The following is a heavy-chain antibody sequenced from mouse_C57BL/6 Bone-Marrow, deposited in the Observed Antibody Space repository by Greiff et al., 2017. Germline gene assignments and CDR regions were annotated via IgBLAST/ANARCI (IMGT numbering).Heavy chain of an antibody. CDR1: GFTFSSYG. CDR2: ISSGGSYT. V-gene: IGHV5-6*01. CDR3: ASDYDPWFAY. Sequence: DVQLQESGGDLVKPGGSLKLSCAASGFTFSSYGMSWVRQTPDKRLEWVATISSGGSYTYYPDSVKGRFTISRDNAKNTLYLQMSSLKSEDTAMYYCASDYDPWFAYWGQGTLVTVSA. J-gene: IGHJ3*01. D-gene: IGHD2-4*01.